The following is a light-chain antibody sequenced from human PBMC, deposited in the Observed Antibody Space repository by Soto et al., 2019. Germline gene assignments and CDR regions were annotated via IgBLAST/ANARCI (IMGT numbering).Light chain of an antibody. V-gene: IGKV3-20*01. Sequence: EIVLTQSPGTLSLSPGERATLSCRASQSVRSSYLAWYQQKPGQAPRLLIYGASSRATGIPDRFSGSGSGTDFTLTISRLEPEDVAVYYCQQDGSSVTFGGGTKVEIK. CDR2: GAS. CDR3: QQDGSSVT. J-gene: IGKJ4*01. CDR1: QSVRSSY.